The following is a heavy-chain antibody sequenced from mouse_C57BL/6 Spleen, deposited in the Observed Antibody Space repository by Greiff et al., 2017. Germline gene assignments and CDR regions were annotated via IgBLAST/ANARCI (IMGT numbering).Heavy chain of an antibody. CDR2: ISYDGSN. Sequence: EVKLVESGPGLVKPSQSLSLTCSVTGYSITSGYYWNWLRQFPGNKLEWMGYISYDGSNNYNPSLKNRISITRDTSKNQFFLKLNSVTTEDTATYYCARDSYDGSLDYWGQGTTLTVSS. CDR3: ARDSYDGSLDY. CDR1: GYSITSGYY. V-gene: IGHV3-6*01. J-gene: IGHJ2*01. D-gene: IGHD1-1*02.